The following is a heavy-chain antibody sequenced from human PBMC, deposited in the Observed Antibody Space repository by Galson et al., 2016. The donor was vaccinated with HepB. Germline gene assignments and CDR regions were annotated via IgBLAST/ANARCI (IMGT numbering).Heavy chain of an antibody. CDR3: AKGQGLIDY. CDR2: ISGSGGTT. CDR1: GFTFSSYA. V-gene: IGHV3-23*01. Sequence: SLRLSCAASGFTFSSYAVSWVRQAPGKGLEWDSVISGSGGTTYYADSVKGRFTISRDNSKSTLYLQMNSLRVEDTALYYCAKGQGLIDYWGQGTLVTVSS. J-gene: IGHJ4*02.